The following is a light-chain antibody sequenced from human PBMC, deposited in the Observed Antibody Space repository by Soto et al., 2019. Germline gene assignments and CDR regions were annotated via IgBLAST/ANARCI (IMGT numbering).Light chain of an antibody. CDR1: SSNNGAGYD. J-gene: IGLJ1*01. Sequence: QSVLTQPPSVSGAPGQRGTISCTGSSSNNGAGYDVHWYQQLPGTAPKLLIYGNSNRPSGVPDRFSGSKSGTSASLAITGLQAEDEADYYCQSYDSSLSGSDVFGTGTKVTVL. V-gene: IGLV1-40*01. CDR2: GNS. CDR3: QSYDSSLSGSDV.